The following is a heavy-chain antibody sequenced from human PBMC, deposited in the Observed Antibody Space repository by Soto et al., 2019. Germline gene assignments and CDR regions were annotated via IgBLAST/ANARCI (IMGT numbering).Heavy chain of an antibody. V-gene: IGHV3-21*01. Sequence: GGSLRLSCAASGFTFSSYSMNWVRQAPGKGLEWVSSISSSSSYIYYADSVKGRFTISRDNAKNSLYLQMNSLRAEDTAVYYCARDFSYYDFWSGYYTGYFDYWGQGTLVTVSS. CDR1: GFTFSSYS. CDR2: ISSSSSYI. J-gene: IGHJ4*02. D-gene: IGHD3-3*01. CDR3: ARDFSYYDFWSGYYTGYFDY.